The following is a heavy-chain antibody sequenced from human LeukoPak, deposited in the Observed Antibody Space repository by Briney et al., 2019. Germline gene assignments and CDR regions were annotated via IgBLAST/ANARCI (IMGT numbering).Heavy chain of an antibody. CDR2: ISSGSTTT. CDR3: ASQHSGFDLRY. J-gene: IGHJ4*02. CDR1: GFTFSSYA. D-gene: IGHD5-12*01. Sequence: PGGSLRLSCAASGFTFSSYAMSWVRQAPGKGLEWVSYISSGSTTTHYAQSVRGRFTISRDNAKNSLYLQMSSLRAEDTAVYYCASQHSGFDLRYWGQGTLVTVSS. V-gene: IGHV3-48*01.